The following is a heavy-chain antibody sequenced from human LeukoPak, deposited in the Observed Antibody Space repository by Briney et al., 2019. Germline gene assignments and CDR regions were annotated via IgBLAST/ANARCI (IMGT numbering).Heavy chain of an antibody. CDR1: GFSLSTSGMC. J-gene: IGHJ2*01. CDR2: IDWDDDK. CDR3: ARSSPMTTVTTSRWYFDL. V-gene: IGHV2-70*01. D-gene: IGHD4-17*01. Sequence: SGPALVKPPQTLTLTCTFSGFSLSTSGMCVCWIRQPPGKALEWLALIDWDDDKYYSTSLKTRLTISKDTSKNQVVLTMTNMDPVDTATYYCARSSPMTTVTTSRWYFDLWGRGTLVTVSS.